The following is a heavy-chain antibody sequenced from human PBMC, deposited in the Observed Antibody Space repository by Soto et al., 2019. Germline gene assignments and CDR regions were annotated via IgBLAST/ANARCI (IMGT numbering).Heavy chain of an antibody. V-gene: IGHV4-61*01. CDR3: ARLRSMAAAGTFDY. Sequence: SETLSLTCSVSGGSVSSGYYSWNWIRQPPGKGLEWIGYINYSGVTHHNPSLKSRVNMSVATSKNQFSLKLTSVTAADTAVYYCARLRSMAAAGTFDYWGQGTLVTVSS. D-gene: IGHD6-13*01. J-gene: IGHJ4*02. CDR1: GGSVSSGYYS. CDR2: INYSGVT.